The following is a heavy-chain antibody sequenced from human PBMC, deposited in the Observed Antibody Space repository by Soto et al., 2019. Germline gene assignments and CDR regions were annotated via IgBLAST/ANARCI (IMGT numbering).Heavy chain of an antibody. V-gene: IGHV3-15*01. CDR3: TTGYSSGWYYYYGMDV. J-gene: IGHJ6*02. D-gene: IGHD6-19*01. Sequence: GGSLRLSCAASGFTFSDAWMSWVRQAPGKGLEWVGRIKSKTDGGTTDYAAPVKGRFTISRDDSKNTLYLQMNSLKTEDTAVYYCTTGYSSGWYYYYGMDVWGQGTTVTVSS. CDR1: GFTFSDAW. CDR2: IKSKTDGGTT.